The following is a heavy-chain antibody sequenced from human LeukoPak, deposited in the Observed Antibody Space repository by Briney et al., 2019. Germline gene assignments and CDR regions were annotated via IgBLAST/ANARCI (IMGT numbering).Heavy chain of an antibody. CDR2: VNWNGGST. CDR3: VRDRCSSTSCHDSPNWFDP. V-gene: IGHV3-20*04. Sequence: GGSLRLSCAASGFTFDDYGMSWVRKAPGKGLEWISGVNWNGGSTGYADSVKGRFTIPRDNAKNPLYLQMNSLRAEDTALYYCVRDRCSSTSCHDSPNWFDPWGQGTLVTVSS. CDR1: GFTFDDYG. J-gene: IGHJ5*02. D-gene: IGHD2-2*01.